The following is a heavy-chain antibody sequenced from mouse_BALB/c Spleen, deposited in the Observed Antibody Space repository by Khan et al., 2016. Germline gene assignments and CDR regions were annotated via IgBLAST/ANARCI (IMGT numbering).Heavy chain of an antibody. CDR2: ILPGSGST. J-gene: IGHJ3*01. Sequence: QVQLQQSGAELMKPGASVKISCKATGYTFSSYWIEWVKQRPGHGLEWIGEILPGSGSTNYNEKFKGKATFTADTSSNTAYMQLSSLAAEDSDVYYCARGGTTARFAYWGQGTLVTVSA. CDR1: GYTFSSYW. D-gene: IGHD1-2*01. V-gene: IGHV1-9*01. CDR3: ARGGTTARFAY.